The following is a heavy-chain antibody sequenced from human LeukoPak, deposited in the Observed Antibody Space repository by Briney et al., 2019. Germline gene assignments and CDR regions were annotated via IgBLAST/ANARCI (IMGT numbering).Heavy chain of an antibody. CDR2: ISSSSSYI. CDR3: ARDPGYCSGGSCQYYYYYYMDV. Sequence: PGGSLRLSCAASGFTFSSFLMSWVRQAPGKGLEWVSSISSSSSYIYYADSVKGRFTISRDNAKNSLYLQMNSLRAEDTAVYYCARDPGYCSGGSCQYYYYYYMDVWGKGTTVTVSS. D-gene: IGHD2-15*01. J-gene: IGHJ6*03. V-gene: IGHV3-21*01. CDR1: GFTFSSFL.